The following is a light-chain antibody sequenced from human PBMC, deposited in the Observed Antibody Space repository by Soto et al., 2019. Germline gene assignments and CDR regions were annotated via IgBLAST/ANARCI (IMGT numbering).Light chain of an antibody. Sequence: DIQMTQSPSTLPASVGDRVTITCRASQSISNWLAWYQQKPGKAPQLLIYKASILERGVSSRVSGRGSGTEFTLTSSSLQPDDFATYYCQQYNSYVWTFGQGTKVEVK. CDR3: QQYNSYVWT. V-gene: IGKV1-5*03. J-gene: IGKJ1*01. CDR1: QSISNW. CDR2: KAS.